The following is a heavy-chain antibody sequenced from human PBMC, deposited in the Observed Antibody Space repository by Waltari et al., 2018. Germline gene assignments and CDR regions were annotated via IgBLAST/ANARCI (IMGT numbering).Heavy chain of an antibody. CDR3: VVGPSFDP. D-gene: IGHD1-26*01. J-gene: IGHJ5*02. CDR2: ISYDGSNK. V-gene: IGHV3-30*03. Sequence: QVQLVESGGGVVQPGRSLRLSCAASGFTFSSYAMYWVRQAPGKGLEWVAVISYDGSNKYYADSVKGRFTISRDNSKNTLFLQMNSLRAEDTTVYYSVVGPSFDPWGQGTLVTVSS. CDR1: GFTFSSYA.